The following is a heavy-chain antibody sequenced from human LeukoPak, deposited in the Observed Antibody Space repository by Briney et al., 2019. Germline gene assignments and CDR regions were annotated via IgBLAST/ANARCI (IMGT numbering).Heavy chain of an antibody. CDR1: GFTFSSYS. CDR2: ISSGSRTI. CDR3: ARESITGHRDFDY. D-gene: IGHD1-20*01. V-gene: IGHV3-48*01. Sequence: PPGGSLRLSCAASGFTFSSYSMNWVRQAPGKGLEWVSYISSGSRTIYYADSVKGRLTVSRDNAKNSLYLQMNSLRAEDTAVYHCARESITGHRDFDYWGQGTLVTVSS. J-gene: IGHJ4*02.